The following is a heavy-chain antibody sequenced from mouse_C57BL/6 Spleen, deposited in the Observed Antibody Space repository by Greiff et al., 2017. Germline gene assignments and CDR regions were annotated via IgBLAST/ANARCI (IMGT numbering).Heavy chain of an antibody. CDR2: IYPGDGGT. D-gene: IGHD2-4*01. CDR3: ARWGAAVITPWCFDD. V-gene: IGHV1-82*01. J-gene: IGHJ1*03. Sequence: VQRVEPGPELVKPGASVKISCKASGYAFSSSWLNWVKQRPGTGLEWIGRIYPGDGGTNYNGTFKGKATLTADKSSSTAYMQLSSLTSEDSAVYFCARWGAAVITPWCFDDWGTGTTVTVSS. CDR1: GYAFSSSW.